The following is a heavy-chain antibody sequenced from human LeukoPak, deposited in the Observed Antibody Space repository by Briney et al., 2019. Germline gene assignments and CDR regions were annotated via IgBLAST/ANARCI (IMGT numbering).Heavy chain of an antibody. D-gene: IGHD5-18*01. CDR3: ATIDGYSYGSSYYYYGMEV. J-gene: IGHJ6*02. CDR2: IYSGGIT. V-gene: IGHV3-66*01. Sequence: PRGSLRLSCAASGVTVSGNYMSCGRQAPGKGLGWVSVIYSGGITYYADSVKGRFTISRDNSKNTLYLQMNRLRAEDTAVYYCATIDGYSYGSSYYYYGMEVWGQGTTVTVSS. CDR1: GVTVSGNY.